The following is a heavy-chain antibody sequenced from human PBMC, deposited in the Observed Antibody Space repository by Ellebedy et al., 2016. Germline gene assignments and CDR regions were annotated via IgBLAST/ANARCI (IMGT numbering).Heavy chain of an antibody. J-gene: IGHJ4*02. CDR3: ARDQGAALLDY. D-gene: IGHD6-6*01. CDR1: GRSFSGYY. CDR2: INHSGST. V-gene: IGHV4-34*01. Sequence: SETLSLXXAVYGRSFSGYYWSWIRQPPGKGLEWIGEINHSGSTNYNPSLKSRVTMSVDPSKNQFSLKLSSVTAADTAVYYCARDQGAALLDYWGQGTLVTVSS.